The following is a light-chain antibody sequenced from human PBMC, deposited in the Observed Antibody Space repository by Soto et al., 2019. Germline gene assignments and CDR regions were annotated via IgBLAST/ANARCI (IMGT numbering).Light chain of an antibody. J-gene: IGKJ2*01. CDR1: QSISTW. Sequence: DIQMTQSPSTLSASVGDRVTITCRASQSISTWLAWYQQKPGKAPKFLISGASNLESGVPARFSGSGSGTEFTRTISSLQPDDFATYYCQQYKTYPMYTFGQGTKLEIK. CDR2: GAS. V-gene: IGKV1-5*01. CDR3: QQYKTYPMYT.